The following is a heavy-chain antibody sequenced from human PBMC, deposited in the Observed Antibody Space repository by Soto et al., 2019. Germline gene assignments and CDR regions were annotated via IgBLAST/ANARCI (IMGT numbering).Heavy chain of an antibody. CDR2: ISAYNGNT. V-gene: IGHV1-18*01. Sequence: ASVKVSCKASGYTFTSYGITWVRQAPGQGLEYMGWISAYNGNTNYAQKLQGRVTMTADTSTNTAYMELRSLRSDDTAVYYCARYCSGGSCDSNTAFDIWGQGTMVTVSS. CDR3: ARYCSGGSCDSNTAFDI. CDR1: GYTFTSYG. J-gene: IGHJ3*02. D-gene: IGHD2-15*01.